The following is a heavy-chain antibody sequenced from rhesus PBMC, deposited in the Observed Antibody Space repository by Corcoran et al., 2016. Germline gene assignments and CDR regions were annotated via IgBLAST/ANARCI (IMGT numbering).Heavy chain of an antibody. CDR3: AREGRRYGNYFDC. Sequence: QLQLQESGPGLVKPSETLSVTCAVSGGSISSSYWSWIRQAPGKGLEWIGYIYGIGSSTNYNPSLKSRVTLSVATSKNQLSLKLGSVTTADTAVYYCAREGRRYGNYFDCWGQGVLVTVSS. D-gene: IGHD4-29*01. CDR1: GGSISSSY. J-gene: IGHJ4*01. CDR2: IYGIGSST. V-gene: IGHV4-169*02.